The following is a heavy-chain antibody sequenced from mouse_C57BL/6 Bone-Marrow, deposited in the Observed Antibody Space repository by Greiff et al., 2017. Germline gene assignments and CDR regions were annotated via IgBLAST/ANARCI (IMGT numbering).Heavy chain of an antibody. CDR2: ISSGSGTI. D-gene: IGHD1-1*01. J-gene: IGHJ3*01. CDR3: ARRDYYGSSYGFAY. CDR1: GFTFSDYG. Sequence: EVQRVESGGGLVKPGGSLKLSCAASGFTFSDYGMHWVRQAPAKGLEWVAYISSGSGTIYYADTVKGRFTLSRDNAKNSLFLKMTSLRTEDTAMYYCARRDYYGSSYGFAYWGQGTLVTVSA. V-gene: IGHV5-17*01.